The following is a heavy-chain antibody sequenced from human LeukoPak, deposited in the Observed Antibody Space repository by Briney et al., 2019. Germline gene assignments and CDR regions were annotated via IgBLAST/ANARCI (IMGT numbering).Heavy chain of an antibody. V-gene: IGHV4-31*03. CDR3: ARFYYYDILTGYYGGDYFDY. D-gene: IGHD3-9*01. Sequence: SQTLSLTCTISGGSISSGGYYWSWIRQHPGKGLEWIGYIYYSGSTYYNPSLKSRVTISVDTSKNQFSLKLSSVTAADTAVYYCARFYYYDILTGYYGGDYFDYWGQGTLVTVSS. CDR2: IYYSGST. J-gene: IGHJ4*02. CDR1: GGSISSGGYY.